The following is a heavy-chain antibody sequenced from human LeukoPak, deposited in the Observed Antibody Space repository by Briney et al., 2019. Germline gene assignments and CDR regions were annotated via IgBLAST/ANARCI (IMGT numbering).Heavy chain of an antibody. CDR3: ARDPGLMIGELFSWFDP. CDR1: GGSISSYY. Sequence: SETLSLTCTVSGGSISSYYWSWIRQPAGKGLEWIGRIYTSGSTNYNPSLKSRVTMSVDTSKTQFSLKLSSVTAADTAVYYCARDPGLMIGELFSWFDPWGQGTLVTVSS. D-gene: IGHD3-10*02. J-gene: IGHJ5*02. V-gene: IGHV4-4*07. CDR2: IYTSGST.